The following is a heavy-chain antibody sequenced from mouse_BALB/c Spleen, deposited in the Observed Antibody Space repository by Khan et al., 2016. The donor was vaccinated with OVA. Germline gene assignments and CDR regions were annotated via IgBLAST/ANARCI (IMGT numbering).Heavy chain of an antibody. V-gene: IGHV9-4*02. CDR3: ARGGAVYDRNDGGAMEY. CDR2: INTHSGVP. Sequence: VESGPELKKPGETVWISCKASGYTFTTAGIQWVQKMPGKGLKWIGWINTHSGVPKYAEDFKGRFAFSLEIFVNTVYLQITNLKNEDTDTYFGARGGAVYDRNDGGAMEYWGQGTSVTVST. J-gene: IGHJ4*01. CDR1: GYTFTTAG. D-gene: IGHD2-14*01.